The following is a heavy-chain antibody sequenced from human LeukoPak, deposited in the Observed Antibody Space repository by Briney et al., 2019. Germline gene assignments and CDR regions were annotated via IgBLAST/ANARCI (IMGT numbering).Heavy chain of an antibody. V-gene: IGHV3-21*01. CDR2: ISSSSSYI. Sequence: GGSLRLSCAASGFTFSSYSMNWVRQAPGKGLEWVSSISSSSSYIYYADSVKGRFTISRGNAKNSLYLQMNSLRAEDTAVYYCARPLPNSPTSFDYWGQGTLVTVSS. CDR3: ARPLPNSPTSFDY. J-gene: IGHJ4*02. CDR1: GFTFSSYS.